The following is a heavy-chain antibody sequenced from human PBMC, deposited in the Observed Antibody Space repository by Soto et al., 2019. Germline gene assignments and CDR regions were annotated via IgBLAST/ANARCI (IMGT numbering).Heavy chain of an antibody. CDR2: ILFDGNKK. V-gene: IGHV3-30*18. D-gene: IGHD1-26*01. CDR1: GFIFSDYA. J-gene: IGHJ5*02. CDR3: AKHGSQTISGIYLSS. Sequence: QVQLVESGGGVVRIGQPLRLSCSASGFIFSDYAMHCVRQDPGKGMEWVAVILFDGNKKYYADSVKVRFTISGDNSNNTLYLQRNSLRAEDTAVYYCAKHGSQTISGIYLSSWGQGSLVTVSS.